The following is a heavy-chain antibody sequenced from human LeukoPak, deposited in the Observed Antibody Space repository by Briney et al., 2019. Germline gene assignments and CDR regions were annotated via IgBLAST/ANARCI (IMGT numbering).Heavy chain of an antibody. CDR3: ARGWGGFDS. D-gene: IGHD3-16*01. CDR2: INHNGKT. Sequence: SETLSLTCGVHGGSFSGYYCNWIRQSPGKGLEWIGHINHNGKTNYNPSLKSRVTISVDTSKNQFSLTLTSVTAADTAVYFCARGWGGFDSWGQGTLVTVSS. J-gene: IGHJ5*01. V-gene: IGHV4-34*01. CDR1: GGSFSGYY.